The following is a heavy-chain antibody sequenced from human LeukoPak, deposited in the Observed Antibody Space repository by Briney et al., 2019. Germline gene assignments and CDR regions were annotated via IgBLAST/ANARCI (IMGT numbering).Heavy chain of an antibody. J-gene: IGHJ4*02. CDR2: INPNSGGT. V-gene: IGHV1-2*02. CDR3: AMWFGELHAPDY. D-gene: IGHD3-10*01. CDR1: GYTFTGYY. Sequence: ASVEVSCKASGYTFTGYYMHWVRQAPGQGLEWMGWINPNSGGTNYAQKFQGRVTMTRDTSISTAYMELSRLRSDDTAVYYCAMWFGELHAPDYWGQGTLVTVSS.